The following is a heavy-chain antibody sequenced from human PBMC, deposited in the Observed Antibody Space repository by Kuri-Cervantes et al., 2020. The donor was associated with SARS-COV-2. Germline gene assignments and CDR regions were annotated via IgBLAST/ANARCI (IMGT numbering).Heavy chain of an antibody. CDR1: GFNFSRTD. CDR2: ISHDGKNK. CDR3: AKDRVGVQDF. D-gene: IGHD2-21*01. V-gene: IGHV3-30*18. J-gene: IGHJ4*02. Sequence: GGSLRLSFAASGFNFSRTDMHWVRQAPGKGREWVAVISHDGKNKKCIASGKGRFTISRDNSQNTLYLHMKSLRSEDTAMYYCAKDRVGVQDFWGQGTLVTVSS.